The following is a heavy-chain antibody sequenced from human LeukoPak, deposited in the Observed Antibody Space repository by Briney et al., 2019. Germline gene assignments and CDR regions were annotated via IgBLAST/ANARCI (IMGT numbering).Heavy chain of an antibody. CDR3: ARRRGDGTFEI. J-gene: IGHJ3*02. D-gene: IGHD7-27*01. CDR1: GYTFTNYW. CDR2: IYPADSDT. V-gene: IGHV5-51*01. Sequence: AESLKISCKGSGYTFTNYWIAWVRQLPGKGLEWMGIIYPADSDTRYSLSFQGQVTISADKSISTAYLQWISLKASDTAMYYCARRRGDGTFEIWGQGTMVTVSS.